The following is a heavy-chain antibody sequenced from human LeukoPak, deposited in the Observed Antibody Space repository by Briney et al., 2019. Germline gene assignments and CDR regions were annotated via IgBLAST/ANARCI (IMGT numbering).Heavy chain of an antibody. CDR2: FDPEDGET. J-gene: IGHJ6*02. CDR3: ATVGIVVVPAAIRDYYYYGMDV. D-gene: IGHD2-2*02. V-gene: IGHV1-24*01. Sequence: VASVKVSCKVSGYTLTELSMHWVRQAPGKGLEWMGGFDPEDGETTYAQKFQGRVTMTEDTSTDTAYMELSSLRSEDTAVYYCATVGIVVVPAAIRDYYYYGMDVWGQGTTVTVSS. CDR1: GYTLTELS.